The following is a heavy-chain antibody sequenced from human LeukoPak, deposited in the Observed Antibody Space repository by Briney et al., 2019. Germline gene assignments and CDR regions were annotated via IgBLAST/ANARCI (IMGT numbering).Heavy chain of an antibody. J-gene: IGHJ4*02. D-gene: IGHD3-16*01. Sequence: GGSLRLSWAASGFTFSNAWMSWVRQAPGKGLEWVSSISVGGGDTFASGSVKGRFTITRENSKNTLYLQMTGLRVEDTAVYFCAKLNLGEMAYFDSWGQGTLVTVSS. CDR1: GFTFSNAW. CDR3: AKLNLGEMAYFDS. CDR2: ISVGGGDT. V-gene: IGHV3-23*01.